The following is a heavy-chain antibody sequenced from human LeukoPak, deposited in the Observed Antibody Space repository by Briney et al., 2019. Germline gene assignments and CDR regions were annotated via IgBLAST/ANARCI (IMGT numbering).Heavy chain of an antibody. CDR2: IRYDGSNK. J-gene: IGHJ4*02. CDR1: GFTFSSYG. CDR3: AKIGPITSDY. D-gene: IGHD1-20*01. Sequence: GGSLRLSCAASGFTFSSYGMHWVRQAPGKGLEWVAFIRYDGSNKYYADSVKGRFTISRDNSKNTLYLQMYSLRAEDTAVYYCAKIGPITSDYWGQGTLVTVSS. V-gene: IGHV3-30*02.